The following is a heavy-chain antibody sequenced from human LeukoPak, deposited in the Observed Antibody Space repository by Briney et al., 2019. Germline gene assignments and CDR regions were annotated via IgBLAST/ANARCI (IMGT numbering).Heavy chain of an antibody. CDR1: GFTFSSYE. Sequence: PGGSLRLSCAASGFTFSSYEMNWVRQAPGKGLEWVSYISSSGSTMYYADSVKGRFTISRDNAKNSLYLQMNSLRAEDTAVYYCARGSGSYDYWGQGTLVTVSS. V-gene: IGHV3-48*03. D-gene: IGHD1-26*01. CDR2: ISSSGSTM. J-gene: IGHJ4*02. CDR3: ARGSGSYDY.